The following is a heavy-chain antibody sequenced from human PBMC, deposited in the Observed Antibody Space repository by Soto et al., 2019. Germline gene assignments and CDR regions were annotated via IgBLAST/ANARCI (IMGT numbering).Heavy chain of an antibody. Sequence: QVQLVESGGGLVQPGGSLRLSCAASGIVFSDYMSWVRQAPGKGLEWLSYISGSGRTIYSADSVKGRFTISRDNATHSLYLQMNNVRTEDTAVYYGAGLPFPWGWFDPWGQGTLVTVSS. J-gene: IGHJ5*02. CDR3: AGLPFPWGWFDP. D-gene: IGHD3-16*01. CDR1: GIVFSDY. CDR2: ISGSGRTI. V-gene: IGHV3-11*01.